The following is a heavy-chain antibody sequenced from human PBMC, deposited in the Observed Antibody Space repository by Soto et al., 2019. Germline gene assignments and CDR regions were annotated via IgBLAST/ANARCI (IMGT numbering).Heavy chain of an antibody. CDR1: GVTFRTYW. Sequence: EVQLVESGGALVQRGKSLRLSCVNSGVTFRTYWMSWVRQAPGKGLEWVANIIHDGTEKYYVDSVKGRFTISRDNAKNSLYLDMNSLRAEDTAIYYCATSVVGANSLDFWGQGTLVTVSS. CDR3: ATSVVGANSLDF. D-gene: IGHD2-15*01. V-gene: IGHV3-7*03. J-gene: IGHJ4*02. CDR2: IIHDGTEK.